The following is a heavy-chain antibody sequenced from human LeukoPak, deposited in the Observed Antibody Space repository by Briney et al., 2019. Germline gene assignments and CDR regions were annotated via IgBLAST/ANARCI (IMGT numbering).Heavy chain of an antibody. V-gene: IGHV4-34*01. D-gene: IGHD2-2*01. CDR2: INHSGST. CDR3: ARAGLGGYCSSTSCQKYFQH. Sequence: PSETLSLTCAVYGGSFSGYYWSWIRQPPGKGLEWIGEINHSGSTNYNPSLKSRVTISVDTSKNQFSLKLSSVTAADTAVYYCARAGLGGYCSSTSCQKYFQHWGQGTLVTVSS. CDR1: GGSFSGYY. J-gene: IGHJ1*01.